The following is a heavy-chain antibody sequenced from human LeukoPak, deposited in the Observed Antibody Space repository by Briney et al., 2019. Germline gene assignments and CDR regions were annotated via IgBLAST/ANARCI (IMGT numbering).Heavy chain of an antibody. CDR2: ITINGGST. CDR1: GFTFSTHA. J-gene: IGHJ6*02. Sequence: PGGSLRLSCVASGFTFSTHAMHWVRQAPGKGLEYVSGITINGGSTYYLNSVKGRFTVSRDNSKNTLFLQMRAEDMAVYYCARAIYGDYACTDYYYYYGLDVWGQGTTVTVSS. CDR3: ARAIYGDYACTDYYYYYGLDV. D-gene: IGHD4-17*01. V-gene: IGHV3-64*01.